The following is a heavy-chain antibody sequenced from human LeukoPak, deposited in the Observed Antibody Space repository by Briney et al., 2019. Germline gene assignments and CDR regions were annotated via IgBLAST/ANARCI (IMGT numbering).Heavy chain of an antibody. Sequence: GGSLRLSCAASGFTFSSYGMHWVRQAPGKGLEWVAVIWYDGSNKYYADSVKGRFTISRDNSKNTLYLQMNSLRAEDTAVYYCARDFPEMATTGFDYWGQGTLVTVSS. V-gene: IGHV3-33*01. CDR2: IWYDGSNK. J-gene: IGHJ4*02. CDR1: GFTFSSYG. D-gene: IGHD5-24*01. CDR3: ARDFPEMATTGFDY.